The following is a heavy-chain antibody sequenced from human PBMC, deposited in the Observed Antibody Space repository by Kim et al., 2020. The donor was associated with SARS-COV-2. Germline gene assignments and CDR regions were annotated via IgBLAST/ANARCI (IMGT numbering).Heavy chain of an antibody. D-gene: IGHD6-6*01. CDR3: ARNDIAARPFDY. V-gene: IGHV5-51*01. J-gene: IGHJ4*02. Sequence: RYSPSFQGQVTISADKSISTAYLQWSSLKASDTAMYYCARNDIAARPFDYWGQGTLVTVSS.